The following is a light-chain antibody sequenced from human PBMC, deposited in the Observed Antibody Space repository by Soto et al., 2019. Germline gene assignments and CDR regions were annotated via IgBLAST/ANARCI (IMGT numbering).Light chain of an antibody. CDR3: AAWDDSLNGFYV. J-gene: IGLJ1*01. V-gene: IGLV1-44*01. CDR2: SNN. Sequence: QPVLTQPPSASGTPGQRVTISCSGSSSNIGTNTVNWYQHLPGTAPKLLIYSNNQRPSGVPDRFSGSKSDTSASLAISGLQSEDEADYYCAAWDDSLNGFYVFGTGTKVTVL. CDR1: SSNIGTNT.